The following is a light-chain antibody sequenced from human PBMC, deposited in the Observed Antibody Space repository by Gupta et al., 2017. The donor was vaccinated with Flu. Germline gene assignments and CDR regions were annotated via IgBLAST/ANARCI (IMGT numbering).Light chain of an antibody. CDR3: QQRNSFPLT. V-gene: IGKV1-9*01. J-gene: IGKJ4*01. CDR2: TAS. Sequence: DIQLTQSPSFLSAAVGDRVTITCRASQDFGSDLAWYQQKPGKAPKLLLYTASSLESGVPSRFSGSKSGTEFTLTVSSPQPEDFAGYYCQQRNSFPLTFGRGTKVEIK. CDR1: QDFGSD.